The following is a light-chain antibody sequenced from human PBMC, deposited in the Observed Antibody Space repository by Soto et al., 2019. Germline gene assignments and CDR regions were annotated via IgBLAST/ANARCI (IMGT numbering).Light chain of an antibody. CDR3: QQYNTLTWT. J-gene: IGKJ1*01. Sequence: DIQMTHSPSTLSASVGDRVTITCRASEFISSWLAWYQQKPGKAPKLLIYDTSTLASGVPSRFSGSGSGTDFTLAISSLQPDDFATYYCQQYNTLTWTFGPGTRVEIK. V-gene: IGKV1-5*01. CDR1: EFISSW. CDR2: DTS.